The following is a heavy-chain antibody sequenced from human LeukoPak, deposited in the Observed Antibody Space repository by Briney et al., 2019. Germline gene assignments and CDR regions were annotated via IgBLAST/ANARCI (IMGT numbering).Heavy chain of an antibody. D-gene: IGHD3-22*01. CDR3: ARLYDSSGYTNWLDP. V-gene: IGHV4-59*11. CDR2: IYYSGSS. J-gene: IGHJ5*02. Sequence: PSETLSLTCTASGGSISSHYWSWIRQPPGKGLEWIGYIYYSGSSKYNPSLKSRVTISVDTSKNQFSLKLSSVTAADTAVYYCARLYDSSGYTNWLDPWGQGTLVTVSS. CDR1: GGSISSHY.